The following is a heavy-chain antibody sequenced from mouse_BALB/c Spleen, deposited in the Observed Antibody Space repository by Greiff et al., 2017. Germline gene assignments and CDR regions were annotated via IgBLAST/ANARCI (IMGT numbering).Heavy chain of an antibody. J-gene: IGHJ2*01. CDR3: ARSYGSSLYYFDY. D-gene: IGHD1-1*01. V-gene: IGHV3-2*02. Sequence: VQLKESGPGLVKPSQSLSLTCTVTGYSITSDYAWNWIRQFPGNQLEWMGYISYSGSTSYNPSLKSRISITRDTSKNQFFLQLNSVTTEDTATYYGARSYGSSLYYFDYWGQGTTLTVSS. CDR1: GYSITSDYA. CDR2: ISYSGST.